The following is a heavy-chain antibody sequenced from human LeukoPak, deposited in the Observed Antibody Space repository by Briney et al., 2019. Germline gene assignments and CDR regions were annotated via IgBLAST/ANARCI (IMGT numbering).Heavy chain of an antibody. V-gene: IGHV3-11*04. CDR3: IIVPKADILTDFDY. Sequence: GSLRLSCTASGFTFSDYYMSWIRQAPGKGLEWVSYISSSGSTIYYADSVKGRFTISRDNAKNSLYLQMNSLRAEDTAVYYCIIVPKADILTDFDYWGQGTLVTVSS. D-gene: IGHD3-9*01. CDR2: ISSSGSTI. J-gene: IGHJ4*02. CDR1: GFTFSDYY.